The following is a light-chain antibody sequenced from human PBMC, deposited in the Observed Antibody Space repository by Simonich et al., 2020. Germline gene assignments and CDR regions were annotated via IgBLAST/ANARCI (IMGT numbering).Light chain of an antibody. CDR3: QQANSFPPLT. CDR2: AAS. CDR1: QGINSW. J-gene: IGKJ4*01. Sequence: DIQMTQSPSSVSSSVGDRVTITCRASQGINSWLAWYQTKPGKAPKLLIYAASSLQSGVPSRFSCSGSGTDFTLTISSLQPEDFATYYCQQANSFPPLTFGGGTKVEIK. V-gene: IGKV1-12*01.